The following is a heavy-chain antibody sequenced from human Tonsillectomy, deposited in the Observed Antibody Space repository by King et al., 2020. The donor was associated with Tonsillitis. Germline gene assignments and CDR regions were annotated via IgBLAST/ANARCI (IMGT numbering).Heavy chain of an antibody. D-gene: IGHD3-10*01. CDR1: GDSISRGDDY. V-gene: IGHV4-30-4*08. J-gene: IGHJ5*01. CDR3: ARADGSGGYWVTNWFDS. Sequence: VQLQESGPRLVMPSQTLSLTCTVSGDSISRGDDYWSWIRQSPGKGLEWIGYIYYSGSTYYNSSLKSRVTISINTSKTQFSLKMRSVTVADTAVYYCARADGSGGYWVTNWFDSWGQGIPVTVSS. CDR2: IYYSGST.